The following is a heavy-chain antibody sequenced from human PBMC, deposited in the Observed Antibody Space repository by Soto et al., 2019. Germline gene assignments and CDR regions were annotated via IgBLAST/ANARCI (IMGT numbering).Heavy chain of an antibody. J-gene: IGHJ4*02. V-gene: IGHV4-61*03. CDR3: AREYSNSPEAFDF. CDR2: IYNTGST. Sequence: TSETLSLTCTVSGVSVNSDNYYWSWIRQPPGKGLEWIGHIYNTGSTTYNPSLKSRVTISLDTSRNRFSLSLNSVTAADTAVFYCAREYSNSPEAFDFWGRGTLVTVSS. D-gene: IGHD6-6*01. CDR1: GVSVNSDNYY.